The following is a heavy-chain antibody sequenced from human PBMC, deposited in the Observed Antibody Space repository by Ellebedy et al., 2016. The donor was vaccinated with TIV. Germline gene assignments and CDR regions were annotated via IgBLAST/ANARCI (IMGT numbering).Heavy chain of an antibody. J-gene: IGHJ5*02. CDR3: ASVRYFDWYPPVHFWFDP. Sequence: SETLSLXCAVYGGSFSGYYWSWIRQPPGKGLEWIGEINHSGSTNYNPSLKSRVTISVDTSKNQFSLKLSSVTAADTAVYYCASVRYFDWYPPVHFWFDPWGQGTLVTVSS. D-gene: IGHD3-9*01. CDR1: GGSFSGYY. CDR2: INHSGST. V-gene: IGHV4-34*01.